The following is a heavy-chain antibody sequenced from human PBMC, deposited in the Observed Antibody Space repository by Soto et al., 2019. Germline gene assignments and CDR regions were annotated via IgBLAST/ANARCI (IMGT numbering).Heavy chain of an antibody. CDR2: ISWNRGST. V-gene: IGHV3-9*01. CDR1: GFIFDDYA. J-gene: IGHJ4*02. CDR3: AKDKGHYFDSSGQIGS. Sequence: EVQLVESGGGSVQPGRSLRLSCVASGFIFDDYAMHWVRQTPGKGLEWVSGISWNRGSTAYADSVKGRFTISRDNAKNSLYLQMNCLRAEDTALYFCAKDKGHYFDSSGQIGSWGQGTLVTVSS. D-gene: IGHD3-22*01.